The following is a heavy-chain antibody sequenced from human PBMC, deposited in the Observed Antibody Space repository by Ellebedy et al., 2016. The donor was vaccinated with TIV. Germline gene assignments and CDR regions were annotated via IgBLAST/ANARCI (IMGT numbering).Heavy chain of an antibody. CDR3: ARDGSTMVRGVISDY. CDR1: GFTVSSNY. Sequence: GGSLRLXCAASGFTVSSNYMSWVRQAPGKGLEWVSVIYSGGSTYYADSVKGRFTISRHNSKNTLYLQMNSLRAEDTAVYYCARDGSTMVRGVISDYWGQGTLVTVSS. D-gene: IGHD3-10*01. J-gene: IGHJ4*02. V-gene: IGHV3-53*01. CDR2: IYSGGST.